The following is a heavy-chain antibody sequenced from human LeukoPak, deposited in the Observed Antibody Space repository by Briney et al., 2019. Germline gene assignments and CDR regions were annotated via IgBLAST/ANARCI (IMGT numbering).Heavy chain of an antibody. V-gene: IGHV3-66*04. CDR3: ARLLPGIAAAIDAFDI. CDR1: GFTVSSNY. CDR2: IYSGGST. Sequence: GGSLRLSCAASGFTVSSNYMSWVRQAPGKGLEWVSFIYSGGSTYYADSVKGRFTISRDNSKNTLYLQMNSLRAEDTAVYYCARLLPGIAAAIDAFDIWGQGTMVTVSS. D-gene: IGHD6-13*01. J-gene: IGHJ3*02.